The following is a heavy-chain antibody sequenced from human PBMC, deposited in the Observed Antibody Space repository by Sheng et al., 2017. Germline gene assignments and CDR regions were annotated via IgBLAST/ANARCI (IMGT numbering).Heavy chain of an antibody. Sequence: QLQLQESGPGLVKPSETLSLTCTVSGGSISSASDYWAWIRQTPGKGLEWIGSIYFNANTYYNPSLKSRVTISVDKSKTQFSLKLSSMTAADTAVYYCARDQDGAGYGFDVWGQGDNGHRLF. V-gene: IGHV4-39*07. CDR2: IYFNANT. J-gene: IGHJ3*01. CDR3: ARDQDGAGYGFDV. D-gene: IGHD6-19*01. CDR1: GGSISSASDY.